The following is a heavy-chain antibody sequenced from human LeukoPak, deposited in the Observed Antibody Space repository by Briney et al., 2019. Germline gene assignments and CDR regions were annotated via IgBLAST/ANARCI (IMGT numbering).Heavy chain of an antibody. J-gene: IGHJ6*02. D-gene: IGHD4-17*01. CDR1: GYSFTSYW. CDR3: ARLSSRLVTTSSHYGMDV. V-gene: IGHV5-51*01. CDR2: IYPGDSDT. Sequence: GESLKISCKGSGYSFTSYWIGWVRQMPGKGLEWMGIIYPGDSDTTYSPSFQGQVTISVDKSISTAYLQWSSLKASDTAMHYCARLSSRLVTTSSHYGMDVWGQGTTVTVSS.